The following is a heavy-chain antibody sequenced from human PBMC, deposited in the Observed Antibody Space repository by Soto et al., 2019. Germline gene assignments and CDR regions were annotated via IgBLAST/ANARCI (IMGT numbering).Heavy chain of an antibody. CDR2: ISGSGGST. J-gene: IGHJ5*02. Sequence: EVQLLESGGGLVQPGGSLRLSCAASGFTFSSYAMSWVRQAPGKGLEWVSAISGSGGSTYYADSVKGRFTISRDNSKNTLYLQMNSLRAEDTAVYCCASQPGGQQQLVGDPWGQGTLVTVSS. D-gene: IGHD6-13*01. CDR3: ASQPGGQQQLVGDP. CDR1: GFTFSSYA. V-gene: IGHV3-23*01.